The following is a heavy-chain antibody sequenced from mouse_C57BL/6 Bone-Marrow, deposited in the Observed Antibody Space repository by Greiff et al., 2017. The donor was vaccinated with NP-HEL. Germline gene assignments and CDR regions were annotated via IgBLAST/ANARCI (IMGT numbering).Heavy chain of an antibody. J-gene: IGHJ2*01. CDR2: IRSKSNNYAT. CDR3: VRQRDYDDFDY. CDR1: GFSFNTYA. V-gene: IGHV10-1*01. Sequence: EVQVVESGGGLVQPKGSLKLSCAASGFSFNTYAMNWVRQAPGKGLEWVARIRSKSNNYATYYADSVKERFTISRDDSESMLYLQMNNLKTEDTAMYYCVRQRDYDDFDYWGQGTTLTVSS. D-gene: IGHD2-4*01.